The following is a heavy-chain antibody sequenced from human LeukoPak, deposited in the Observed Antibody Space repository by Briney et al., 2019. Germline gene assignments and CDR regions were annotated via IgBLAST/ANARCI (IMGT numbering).Heavy chain of an antibody. D-gene: IGHD2-2*01. J-gene: IGHJ4*02. CDR2: ISAYNDNT. V-gene: IGHV1-18*01. Sequence: GASVKVSCKASGYTFTSYGISWGRQAPGQGLEWMGWISAYNDNTNYAQKLQGRVTMTTDTSTSTAYMELRSLRSDDTAVYYCARGDYNIVVVPAAITIWGQGTLVTVSS. CDR1: GYTFTSYG. CDR3: ARGDYNIVVVPAAITI.